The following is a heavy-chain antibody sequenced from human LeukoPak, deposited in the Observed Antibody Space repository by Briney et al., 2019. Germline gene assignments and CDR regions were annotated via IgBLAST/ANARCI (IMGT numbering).Heavy chain of an antibody. CDR1: GFTFSSYW. J-gene: IGHJ4*02. D-gene: IGHD6-19*01. CDR2: IKQDGSER. V-gene: IGHV3-7*03. Sequence: GGSLRLSCAAPGFTFSSYWMTWVRQAPGKGLEWVANIKQDGSERNYVDSVKGRFTISRDNAKNSLYLQMNTLRDEDTVVYYCATGAGCGYWGQGTLVTVSS. CDR3: ATGAGCGY.